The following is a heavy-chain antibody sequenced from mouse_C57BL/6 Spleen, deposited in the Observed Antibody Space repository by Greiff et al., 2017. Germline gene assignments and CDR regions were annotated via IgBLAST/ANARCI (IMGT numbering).Heavy chain of an antibody. CDR3: ARERDYSNYLDY. CDR2: IHPNSGST. V-gene: IGHV1-64*01. Sequence: QVQLQQSGAELVKPGASVKLSCKASGYTFTSYWMHWVKQRPGQGLEWIGMIHPNSGSTNYNEKFKSKATLTVDKSSSTAYMQLSSLTSEDSAVYYCARERDYSNYLDYWGQGTTLTVSS. J-gene: IGHJ2*01. CDR1: GYTFTSYW. D-gene: IGHD2-5*01.